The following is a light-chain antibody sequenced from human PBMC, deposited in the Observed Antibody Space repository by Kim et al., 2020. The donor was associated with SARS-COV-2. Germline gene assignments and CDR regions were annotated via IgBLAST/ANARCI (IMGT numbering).Light chain of an antibody. J-gene: IGLJ1*01. CDR1: KLGDKY. Sequence: SYELTQPPSVSVSPGQTASITCSGYKLGDKYVSWYQQKPGQSPVVVIYQDNQRPSGIPERFSGSNSGNTATLTITGTQAMDEADYYCQAWDSSTQNYVFGIGTKVTVL. CDR3: QAWDSSTQNYV. CDR2: QDN. V-gene: IGLV3-1*01.